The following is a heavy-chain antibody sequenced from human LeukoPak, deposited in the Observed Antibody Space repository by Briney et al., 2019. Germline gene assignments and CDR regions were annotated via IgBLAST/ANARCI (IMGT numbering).Heavy chain of an antibody. Sequence: ASVKVSCKASGYIFINYGISWVRQAPGQGLEWMGWISPYNGHTNYAPNLQDRLTMTTDTSTSTAYMELRSLRSDDTAVYYCAKTRDTVLNEYWGQGTLVTFSS. V-gene: IGHV1-18*01. CDR1: GYIFINYG. CDR3: AKTRDTVLNEY. J-gene: IGHJ4*02. CDR2: ISPYNGHT.